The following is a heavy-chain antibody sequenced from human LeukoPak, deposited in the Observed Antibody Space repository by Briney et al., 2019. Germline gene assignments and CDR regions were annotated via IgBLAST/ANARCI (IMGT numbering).Heavy chain of an antibody. CDR3: ARTRTYYYDSSGYAFDI. J-gene: IGHJ3*02. Sequence: KSSETLSLTCTVSGGSISSYYWSWIRQPPGKGLEWIGYIYYSGSTNYNPSLKSRVTISVDTSNNQFSLKLSSVTAADTAVYYCARTRTYYYDSSGYAFDIWGQGTMVTGSS. D-gene: IGHD3-22*01. CDR2: IYYSGST. V-gene: IGHV4-59*01. CDR1: GGSISSYY.